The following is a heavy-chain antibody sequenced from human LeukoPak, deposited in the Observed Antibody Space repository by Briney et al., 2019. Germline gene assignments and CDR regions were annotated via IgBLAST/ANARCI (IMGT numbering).Heavy chain of an antibody. CDR3: ARAFGWLNAFDI. J-gene: IGHJ3*02. Sequence: ASVKVSCKASGYTFTSYAMHWVRQAPGQRLEWMGWLNSNSGNIGYAQKFQGRVTMTRNTSISTAYMELSSLRSEDTAVYYCARAFGWLNAFDIWGQGTMVTISS. D-gene: IGHD3-9*01. CDR2: LNSNSGNI. CDR1: GYTFTSYA. V-gene: IGHV1-8*02.